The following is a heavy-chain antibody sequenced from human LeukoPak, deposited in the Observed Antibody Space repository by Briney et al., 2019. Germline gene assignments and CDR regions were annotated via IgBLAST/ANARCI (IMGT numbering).Heavy chain of an antibody. Sequence: PSETLSLTCTVSGGSISFYYWSWIRQPPGKGLEWIGYIYTSGSTNYNPSLKSRVTISVDTSKNQFSLNLSSVTAADTAVYYCARREASSGWYYFDYWGQGTLVTVSS. CDR1: GGSISFYY. V-gene: IGHV4-4*09. CDR3: ARREASSGWYYFDY. CDR2: IYTSGST. D-gene: IGHD6-19*01. J-gene: IGHJ4*02.